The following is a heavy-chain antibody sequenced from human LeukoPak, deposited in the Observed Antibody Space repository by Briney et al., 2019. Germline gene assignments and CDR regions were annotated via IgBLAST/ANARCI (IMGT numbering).Heavy chain of an antibody. CDR1: GFSLSTSGVG. V-gene: IGHV2-5*01. Sequence: SGPTLVKPTQTLTLTCTFSGFSLSTSGVGVGWTRQPPGKALEWLALIYWNDDKRYSPSLKSRLTITKDTSKNQVVLTMTNMDPVDTATYYCALSSTSCYCIDYWGQGTLVTVSS. CDR3: ALSSTSCYCIDY. J-gene: IGHJ4*02. D-gene: IGHD2-2*01. CDR2: IYWNDDK.